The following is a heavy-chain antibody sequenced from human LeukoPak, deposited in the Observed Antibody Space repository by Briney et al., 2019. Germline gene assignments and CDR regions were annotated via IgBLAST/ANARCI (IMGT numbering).Heavy chain of an antibody. J-gene: IGHJ6*02. CDR1: GFTVSSNY. V-gene: IGHV3-53*01. Sequence: GRSLRLSCAASGFTVSSNYMSWVRQAPGKGLEWVSIIYTGGSTYHADSVKGRFTISRDNAKNSLYPQMSNLRAEDTAVYFCARGGGLDVWGQGATVTVSS. CDR3: ARGGGLDV. CDR2: IYTGGST. D-gene: IGHD3-16*01.